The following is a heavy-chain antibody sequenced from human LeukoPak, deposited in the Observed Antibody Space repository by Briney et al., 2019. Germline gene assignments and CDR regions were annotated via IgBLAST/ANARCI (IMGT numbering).Heavy chain of an antibody. CDR1: GFTFSSYG. CDR2: IWYNGSNK. J-gene: IGHJ4*02. CDR3: AREGENWVFDY. Sequence: SGVSLRLSCAASGFTFSSYGMHWVRQAPGKGLEWVAVIWYNGSNKYYADSVKGQFTISRDNSKNTLYLQMNSLRAEDTAVYYCAREGENWVFDYWGQGTLVTVSS. D-gene: IGHD7-27*01. V-gene: IGHV3-33*01.